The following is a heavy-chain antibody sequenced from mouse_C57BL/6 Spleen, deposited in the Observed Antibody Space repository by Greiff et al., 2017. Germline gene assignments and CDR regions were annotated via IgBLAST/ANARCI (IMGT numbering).Heavy chain of an antibody. CDR3: ARWEVGHY. CDR2: ISSGSSTI. D-gene: IGHD1-1*01. Sequence: DVHLVESGGGLVKPGGSLKLSCAASGFTFSDYGMHWVRQAPEKGLEWVAYISSGSSTIYYADTVKGRFTISRGNAKNTLFLQMTSLRSEDTAMYYCARWEVGHYWGQGTTLTVSS. V-gene: IGHV5-17*01. CDR1: GFTFSDYG. J-gene: IGHJ2*01.